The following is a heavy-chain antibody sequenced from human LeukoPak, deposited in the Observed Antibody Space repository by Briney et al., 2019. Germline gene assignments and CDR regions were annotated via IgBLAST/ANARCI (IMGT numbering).Heavy chain of an antibody. CDR1: GFTFSSYG. Sequence: GGSLRLSCAASGFTFSSYGMHWVRQAPGKGLEWVSAISGSGGSTYYADSVKGRFTISRDNSKNTLYLQMNSLRAEDTAVYYCAKATYYDFWSGYRYWGQGTLVTVSS. CDR3: AKATYYDFWSGYRY. CDR2: ISGSGGST. J-gene: IGHJ4*02. D-gene: IGHD3-3*01. V-gene: IGHV3-23*01.